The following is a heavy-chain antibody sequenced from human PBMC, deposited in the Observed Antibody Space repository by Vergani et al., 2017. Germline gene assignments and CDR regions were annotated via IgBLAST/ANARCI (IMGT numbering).Heavy chain of an antibody. CDR3: ARDNLSVGAAAGKRPFDY. V-gene: IGHV1-2*02. CDR1: GYNFTGYY. Sequence: QVQLVQSGAEVKKPGASVKVSCKASGYNFTGYYMQWVRQAPGQGLEWMGWINPNSGGTNYAQKFQGRVTMTRDTSISTAYMELSRLRSDDTAVYYGARDNLSVGAAAGKRPFDYWGQGTLVTVSS. D-gene: IGHD6-13*01. CDR2: INPNSGGT. J-gene: IGHJ4*02.